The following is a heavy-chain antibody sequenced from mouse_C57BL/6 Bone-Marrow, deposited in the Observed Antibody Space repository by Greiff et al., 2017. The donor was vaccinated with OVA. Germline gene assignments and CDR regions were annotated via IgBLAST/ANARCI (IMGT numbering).Heavy chain of an antibody. CDR1: GFSFNTYA. V-gene: IGHV10-1*01. Sequence: EVQRVESGGGLVQPKGSLKLSCAASGFSFNTYAMNWVRQAPGKGLEWVARIRSKSNNYATYYADSVKDRLTISRDDSESMLYLQMNNLKTEDTAMYYCVRHGNGDAMDYWGQGTSVTVSS. D-gene: IGHD2-1*01. CDR3: VRHGNGDAMDY. CDR2: IRSKSNNYAT. J-gene: IGHJ4*01.